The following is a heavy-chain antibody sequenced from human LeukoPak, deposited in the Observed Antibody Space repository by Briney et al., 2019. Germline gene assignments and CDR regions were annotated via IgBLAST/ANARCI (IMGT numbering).Heavy chain of an antibody. CDR2: LDPSDSYT. Sequence: GESLKISCKGSGYTFSSYWISWVRQMPGKGLEWMGTLDPSDSYTNYSPSFQGHVTISTDKSISTAYLQWGSLKASDTAIYYCARHGNAGTFSSWFVPWGQGTLVTASS. CDR1: GYTFSSYW. CDR3: ARHGNAGTFSSWFVP. J-gene: IGHJ5*02. V-gene: IGHV5-10-1*01. D-gene: IGHD1-1*01.